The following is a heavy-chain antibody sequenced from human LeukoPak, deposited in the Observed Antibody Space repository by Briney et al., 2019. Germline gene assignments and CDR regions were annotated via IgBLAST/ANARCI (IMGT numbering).Heavy chain of an antibody. CDR3: ARDRGCSSTSCSSFDP. Sequence: PSETLSLTCTVSGGSISSGGYYWSWIRQPPGKGLEWIGYIYHSGSTYYNPSLKSRVTISVDRSKNQFSLKLSSVTAADTAVYYCARDRGCSSTSCSSFDPWGQGTLVTVSS. D-gene: IGHD2-2*01. CDR2: IYHSGST. V-gene: IGHV4-30-2*01. J-gene: IGHJ5*02. CDR1: GGSISSGGYY.